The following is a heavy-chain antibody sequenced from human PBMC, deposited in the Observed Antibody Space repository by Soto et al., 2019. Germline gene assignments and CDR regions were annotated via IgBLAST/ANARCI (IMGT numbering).Heavy chain of an antibody. J-gene: IGHJ4*02. CDR2: ISGSGAST. CDR1: GFTFSNYA. D-gene: IGHD4-17*01. Sequence: EVQLLESGGGLVQPGGSLRLSCAASGFTFSNYALSWVRQAPGKGLEWVSAISGSGASTYYADSVKGRFTISRDNSKNTLYLQMNSLRAEDTAVYYCARAATVASFDYWGQGTLVTVSS. V-gene: IGHV3-23*01. CDR3: ARAATVASFDY.